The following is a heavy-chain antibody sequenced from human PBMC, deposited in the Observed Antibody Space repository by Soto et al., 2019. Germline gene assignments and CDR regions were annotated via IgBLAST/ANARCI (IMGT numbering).Heavy chain of an antibody. Sequence: PSETLSLTCAVYGGSFSGYYWSWIRQPPGKGLEWIGEINHSGSTNYNPSLKSRVTISVDTSKNQFSLKLSSVTAADTAVYYCARRSGYDFGFDYWGQGTLVTVSS. D-gene: IGHD5-12*01. CDR1: GGSFSGYY. J-gene: IGHJ4*02. CDR3: ARRSGYDFGFDY. CDR2: INHSGST. V-gene: IGHV4-34*01.